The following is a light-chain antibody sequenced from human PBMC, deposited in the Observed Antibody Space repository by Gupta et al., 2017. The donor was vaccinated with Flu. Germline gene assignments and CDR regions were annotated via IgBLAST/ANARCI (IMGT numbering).Light chain of an antibody. V-gene: IGKV3-20*01. J-gene: IGKJ2*01. CDR3: QQYGRSPQYS. CDR1: QRVSSNY. CDR2: EAS. Sequence: EVVLTQSPGTLSLSPGERATLSCRASQRVSSNYLAWYQQKPGQPPRLLIYEASSRATGIPDRFSGSGSGTDFTLTISRLEPEDFAVYYCQQYGRSPQYSFGQGTRLEIK.